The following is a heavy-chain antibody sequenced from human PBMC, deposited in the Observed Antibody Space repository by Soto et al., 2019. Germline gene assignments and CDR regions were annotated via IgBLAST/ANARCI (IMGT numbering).Heavy chain of an antibody. J-gene: IGHJ4*02. CDR1: GFTFSSYG. Sequence: QVQLVESGGGVVQPGRSLRLSCAASGFTFSSYGMHWVRQAPGKGLEWVAVISYDGSNKYYADSVKGRFTISRDNSKNTLYLQMNSLRAEDTAVYYCAKDGLEQWLDAVYFDYWGQGTLVTVSS. CDR2: ISYDGSNK. D-gene: IGHD6-19*01. V-gene: IGHV3-30*18. CDR3: AKDGLEQWLDAVYFDY.